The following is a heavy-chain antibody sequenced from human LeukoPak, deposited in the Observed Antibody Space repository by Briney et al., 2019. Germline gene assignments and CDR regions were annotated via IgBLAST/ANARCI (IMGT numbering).Heavy chain of an antibody. CDR3: ARVEDYDILTGFDY. J-gene: IGHJ4*02. V-gene: IGHV3-30*02. CDR2: IRYDGSNK. CDR1: RFTFSSYG. D-gene: IGHD3-9*01. Sequence: GGSLRLSCAASRFTFSSYGMHWVRQAPGKGLEWVAFIRYDGSNKYYADSVKGRFTVSRDNSKNTLYLQMNSLRAEDTAVYYCARVEDYDILTGFDYWGQGTLVTVSS.